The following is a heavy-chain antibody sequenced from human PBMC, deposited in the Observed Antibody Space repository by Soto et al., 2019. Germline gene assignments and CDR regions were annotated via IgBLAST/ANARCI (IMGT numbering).Heavy chain of an antibody. D-gene: IGHD3-10*01. J-gene: IGHJ4*02. CDR3: ATLQWSFGELLFYYFDY. V-gene: IGHV1-24*01. CDR2: FDPEDGET. CDR1: GYTLTELS. Sequence: ASVKVSCKVSGYTLTELSMHWVRQAPGKGFEWMGGFDPEDGETIYAQEFQGRVTMTEDTSTDTAYMELSSLISEDTAVYYCATLQWSFGELLFYYFDYWAQGTLVTVSS.